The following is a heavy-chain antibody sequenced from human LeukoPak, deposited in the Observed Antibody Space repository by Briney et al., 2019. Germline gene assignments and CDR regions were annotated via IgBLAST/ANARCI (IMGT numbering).Heavy chain of an antibody. D-gene: IGHD3-3*01. V-gene: IGHV3-53*01. CDR1: GFTVSSQY. J-gene: IGHJ5*02. CDR3: ARDPYYAESGDP. CDR2: IYSDGNT. Sequence: PGGSLRLSCAASGFTVSSQYMTWVRQAPGRGLEYVSIIYSDGNTHYADSVKGRFTLSRDNSKNTLYLQMNSLRAEDTAVYYCARDPYYAESGDPWGQGTLVTVSS.